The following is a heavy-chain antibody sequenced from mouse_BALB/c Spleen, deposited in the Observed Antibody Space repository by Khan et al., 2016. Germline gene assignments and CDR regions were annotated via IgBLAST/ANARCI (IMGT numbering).Heavy chain of an antibody. CDR3: LRCGYDGGMDY. CDR1: GYSFTDYN. J-gene: IGHJ4*01. Sequence: EVQLQESGPELGKPGASVKISCKASGYSFTDYNMYGGKQSHRKSLEWIGYIDPYNGGTSYKQKSMGKATLTVDRSSSTAYMHLTSLTSEDSAIYCCLRCGYDGGMDYWVQGSSVTVSS. CDR2: IDPYNGGT. D-gene: IGHD2-2*01. V-gene: IGHV1S135*01.